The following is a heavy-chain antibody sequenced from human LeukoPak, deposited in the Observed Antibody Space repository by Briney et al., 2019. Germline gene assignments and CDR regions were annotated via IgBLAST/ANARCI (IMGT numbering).Heavy chain of an antibody. CDR1: GGTFSSYA. Sequence: SVKVSCKASGGTFSSYAISWVRQAPGQGLEWMGGIIPIFGTANYAQKFQGRVTITADESTSTAYMELSSLRSEDTAVYYCAIRHSGMITVTTPGMDVWGQGTTVTVSS. D-gene: IGHD4-17*01. CDR3: AIRHSGMITVTTPGMDV. V-gene: IGHV1-69*01. J-gene: IGHJ6*02. CDR2: IIPIFGTA.